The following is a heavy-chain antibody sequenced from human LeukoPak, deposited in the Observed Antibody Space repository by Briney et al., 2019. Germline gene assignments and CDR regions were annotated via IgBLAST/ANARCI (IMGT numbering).Heavy chain of an antibody. V-gene: IGHV3-21*01. J-gene: IGHJ4*02. D-gene: IGHD3-10*01. CDR3: AREYGSGSLDY. CDR2: ISSSTNYI. CDR1: GFTFSSYS. Sequence: GGSLRLSCAASGFTFSSYSMNWVRQAPGKGLEWVSPISSSTNYIFYADSVKGRFTISRDNAKNSLYLQMNGLRAEDTAVYYCAREYGSGSLDYWGQGTLVTVSS.